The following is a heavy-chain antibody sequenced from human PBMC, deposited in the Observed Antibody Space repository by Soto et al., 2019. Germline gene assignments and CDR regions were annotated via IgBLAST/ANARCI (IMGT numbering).Heavy chain of an antibody. J-gene: IGHJ4*02. Sequence: EVQLVESGGGSVQPGGSLRLSCAASGFTFSDHYMDWVRQAPGKGLEWAGRIRNRAHSYGTDYAAAVKGRFTISRDDSRNSLYLQMSSLRTEETAVYYCVRVRLGGSTRVFDYWGQGTLVTVSS. V-gene: IGHV3-72*01. D-gene: IGHD2-2*01. CDR2: IRNRAHSYGT. CDR1: GFTFSDHY. CDR3: VRVRLGGSTRVFDY.